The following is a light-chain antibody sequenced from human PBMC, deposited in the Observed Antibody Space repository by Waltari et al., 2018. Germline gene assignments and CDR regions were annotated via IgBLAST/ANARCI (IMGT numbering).Light chain of an antibody. Sequence: QSALTQPASVSGSPGQSITISCTGTSSDVGGHNFVSWYQQYPGRVPKLIIYDVVKRASADSNLFSASKSVNTASLTISGLQAEDEADYYCSSFTRTSTFVFGTGTKVTVL. V-gene: IGLV2-14*01. CDR2: DVV. J-gene: IGLJ1*01. CDR3: SSFTRTSTFV. CDR1: SSDVGGHNF.